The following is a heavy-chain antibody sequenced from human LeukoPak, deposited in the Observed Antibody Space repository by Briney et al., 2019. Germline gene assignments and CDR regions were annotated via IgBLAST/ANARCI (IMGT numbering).Heavy chain of an antibody. Sequence: SGPTLVRPTQTLTLTCIFSGFSLSTSGLGVGWIRQPPGEALEWLVVIYWDDNKRYRPSLKSRLTITKDTSKNQVVLTMTNMDPVDTATYYCAHSTRWLQSRYYFDYWGQGTLVTVSS. CDR3: AHSTRWLQSRYYFDY. V-gene: IGHV2-5*02. D-gene: IGHD5-24*01. CDR2: IYWDDNK. J-gene: IGHJ4*02. CDR1: GFSLSTSGLG.